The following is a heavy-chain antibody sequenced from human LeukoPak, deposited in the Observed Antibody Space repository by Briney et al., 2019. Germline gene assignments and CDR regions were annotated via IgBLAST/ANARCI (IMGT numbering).Heavy chain of an antibody. J-gene: IGHJ4*02. V-gene: IGHV1-58*02. Sequence: SVKVSCKASGFTFTSSAMQWVRQARGQRLEWIGWIVVGSGNTNYAQKFQERITITRDMTTSTAYMELSSLRSEDTAVYYCAADYYGSGSYEYWGQGTLVTVST. CDR1: GFTFTSSA. CDR2: IVVGSGNT. CDR3: AADYYGSGSYEY. D-gene: IGHD3-10*01.